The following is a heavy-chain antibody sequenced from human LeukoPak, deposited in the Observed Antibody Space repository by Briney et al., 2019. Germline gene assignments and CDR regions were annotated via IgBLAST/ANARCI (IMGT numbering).Heavy chain of an antibody. V-gene: IGHV3-64*01. J-gene: IGHJ4*02. D-gene: IGHD2-15*01. Sequence: PGGSLRLSCAASGFTFSSYAMHWVRQAPGKGLEYVSAISSNGGSTYYANSVKGRFTISRDNSKNTLYLQMGSLRAEDMAVYYCARDRYCSGGSCLPYGYYIDYWGQGTLATVSS. CDR2: ISSNGGST. CDR3: ARDRYCSGGSCLPYGYYIDY. CDR1: GFTFSSYA.